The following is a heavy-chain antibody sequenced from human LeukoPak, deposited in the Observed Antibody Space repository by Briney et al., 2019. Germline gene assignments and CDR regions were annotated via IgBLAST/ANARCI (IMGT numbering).Heavy chain of an antibody. CDR2: ISHDGSNK. CDR1: GFTFSNYG. V-gene: IGHV3-30*03. D-gene: IGHD2-15*01. J-gene: IGHJ6*02. CDR3: ARALGYCSGGSCYGDYYYGMDV. Sequence: PGGSLRLSCAVSGFTFSNYGMNWVRQAPGKGLEWVAFISHDGSNKYYADSVQGRFTISRDNSKNTLYVQMNSLRAEDTAVYYCARALGYCSGGSCYGDYYYGMDVWGQGTTVTVSS.